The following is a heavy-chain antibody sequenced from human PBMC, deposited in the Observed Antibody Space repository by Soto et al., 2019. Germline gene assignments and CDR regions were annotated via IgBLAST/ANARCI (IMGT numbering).Heavy chain of an antibody. V-gene: IGHV1-69*02. CDR3: ASGDGYNYRIAY. D-gene: IGHD5-12*01. J-gene: IGHJ4*02. Sequence: QVQLVQSGAEVKKPGSSVKVSCKASGGTFSSYTISWVRQAPGQGLEWMGRIIPILGIANYAQKFQGRVXIXAXXSTSTAYMELSSLRSEDTAVYYCASGDGYNYRIAYWGQGTLVTVSS. CDR1: GGTFSSYT. CDR2: IIPILGIA.